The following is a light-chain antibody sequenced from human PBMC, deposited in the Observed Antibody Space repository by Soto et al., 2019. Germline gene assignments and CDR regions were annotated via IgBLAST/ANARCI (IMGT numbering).Light chain of an antibody. V-gene: IGKV1-5*01. Sequence: DIQMTQSPSTLSSSVGDRVTITCRASQSISRWLVCYQQKQRKAPNLLIYDASGLEGGGPSSFIGSGSGGEFTLTLSSLQPDDFATYNCQHYNSYFWTFGQGTKV. J-gene: IGKJ1*01. CDR1: QSISRW. CDR2: DAS. CDR3: QHYNSYFWT.